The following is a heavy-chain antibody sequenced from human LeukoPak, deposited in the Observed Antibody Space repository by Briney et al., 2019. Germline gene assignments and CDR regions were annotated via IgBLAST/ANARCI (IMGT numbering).Heavy chain of an antibody. CDR1: GGSISSSNW. D-gene: IGHD3-10*01. V-gene: IGHV4-4*02. Sequence: SGTLSLTCAVSGGSISSSNWWSWVRQPPGKGLEWIGEIYHSGSTNYNPSLKSRVTISVDKSKNQFSLELSSVTAADTALYYCATGRSGRAVSVIRGVRSFDYWGQGTLVTVSS. CDR2: IYHSGST. J-gene: IGHJ4*02. CDR3: ATGRSGRAVSVIRGVRSFDY.